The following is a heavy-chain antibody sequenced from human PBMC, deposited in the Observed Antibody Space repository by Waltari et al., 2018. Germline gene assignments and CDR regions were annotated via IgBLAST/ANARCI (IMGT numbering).Heavy chain of an antibody. CDR2: IRHTGIT. CDR1: DVSVTTYF. J-gene: IGHJ3*01. D-gene: IGHD2-21*02. V-gene: IGHV4-59*08. Sequence: QVQLRESGPGLVKSSETLSITCTVSDVSVTTYFWNWIRQPPGKALEWIGYIRHTGITKVNPSLRSRVSMSVDTSKSQSSLKVTSVTATDTAVYYCARWESDWRAFNVWGQGTTVTVSS. CDR3: ARWESDWRAFNV.